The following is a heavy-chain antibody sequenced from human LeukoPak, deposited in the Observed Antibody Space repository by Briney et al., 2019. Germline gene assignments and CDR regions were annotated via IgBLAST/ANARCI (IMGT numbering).Heavy chain of an antibody. J-gene: IGHJ4*02. CDR3: AREWKVGAFYYFDY. CDR2: ISPILGIA. Sequence: ASVKVSCKASGGTFSSYTISWVRQAPGQGIEWVGRISPILGIANYAQKFQGRVTITADKSTSTAYMELSSLRSEDTAVYYCAREWKVGAFYYFDYWGQGTLVTVSS. V-gene: IGHV1-69*04. CDR1: GGTFSSYT. D-gene: IGHD1-26*01.